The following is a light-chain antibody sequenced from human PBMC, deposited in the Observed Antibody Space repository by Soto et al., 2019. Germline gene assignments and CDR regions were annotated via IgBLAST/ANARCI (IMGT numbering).Light chain of an antibody. CDR3: QAWDRSTVV. Sequence: SYELTQPPSASVSPGQTASITCSGDKLGTKYACWYQQKPGQSPVLVIYQDTKRPSGIPERFAGSNSGNTATLTISGTQAMDEADYYCQAWDRSTVVFGGGTKLTVL. V-gene: IGLV3-1*01. J-gene: IGLJ2*01. CDR2: QDT. CDR1: KLGTKY.